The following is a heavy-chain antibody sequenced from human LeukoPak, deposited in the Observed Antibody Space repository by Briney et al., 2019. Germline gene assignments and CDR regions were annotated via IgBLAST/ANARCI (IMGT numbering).Heavy chain of an antibody. D-gene: IGHD1-7*01. CDR1: GVTIGNYA. CDR3: AKSGTNYNNYKGLDV. V-gene: IGHV3-23*01. CDR2: IRGGGSDT. Sequence: GGSLRLSCAASGVTIGNYAMGWVRQAPGEGLEWVSAIRGGGSDTFFADAVKGRCTISRDNSKNTLYLQMNSLRAEDTAVYYCAKSGTNYNNYKGLDVWGQGTTVTVSS. J-gene: IGHJ6*02.